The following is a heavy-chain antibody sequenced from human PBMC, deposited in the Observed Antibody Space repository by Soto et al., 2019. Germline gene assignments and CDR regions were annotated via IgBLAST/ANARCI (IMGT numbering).Heavy chain of an antibody. CDR3: AGGPSPYYSCMEV. CDR2: IYYSGST. J-gene: IGHJ6*02. V-gene: IGHV4-31*03. CDR1: GGSISSGGYY. D-gene: IGHD2-2*01. Sequence: SETLSLTGTVSGGSISSGGYYWSWIRQHPGKGLEWIGYIYYSGSTYYNPSLKSRVTISVDTSKNQFSLKLSSVTAANPAVSYCAGGPSPYYSCMEVWPQGTTIAVSS.